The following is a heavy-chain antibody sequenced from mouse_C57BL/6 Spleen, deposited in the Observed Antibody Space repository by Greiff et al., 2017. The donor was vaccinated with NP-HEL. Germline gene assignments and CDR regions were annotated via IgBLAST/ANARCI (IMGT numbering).Heavy chain of an antibody. D-gene: IGHD1-1*01. CDR1: GYTFTSYW. V-gene: IGHV1-50*01. J-gene: IGHJ3*01. CDR3: ARYHYYGSSSAWFAY. CDR2: IDPSDSYT. Sequence: QVQLQQPGAELVKPGASVKLSCKASGYTFTSYWMQWVKQRPGQGLEWIGEIDPSDSYTNYNQKLKGKATLTVDTSSSTAYMQLSSLTSEDSAVYYCARYHYYGSSSAWFAYWGQGTLVTVSA.